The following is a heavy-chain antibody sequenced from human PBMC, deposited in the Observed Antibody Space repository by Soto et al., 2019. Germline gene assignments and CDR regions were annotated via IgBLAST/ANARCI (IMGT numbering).Heavy chain of an antibody. V-gene: IGHV3-33*01. CDR1: GFTFSSYG. D-gene: IGHD3-3*01. Sequence: PGGSLRLSCAASGFTFSSYGMHWVRQAPGKGLECVSVIWYDGSNKYYADSVKGRFTISRDNSKNTLYLQMNSLRAEDTAVYYCAREVDYDFWSGLYYYYGMDVWGQGTTVTVSS. CDR2: IWYDGSNK. J-gene: IGHJ6*02. CDR3: AREVDYDFWSGLYYYYGMDV.